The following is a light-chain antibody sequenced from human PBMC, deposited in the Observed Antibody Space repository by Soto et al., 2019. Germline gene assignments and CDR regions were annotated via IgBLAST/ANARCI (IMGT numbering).Light chain of an antibody. CDR3: SSYTSSSTLV. J-gene: IGLJ3*02. CDR2: EVR. CDR1: SSDVGGYDY. V-gene: IGLV2-14*01. Sequence: SALTQPASVSGSPGQSITISCTGTSSDVGGYDYVSWYQQHPGKAPKLMIFEVRNRPSGVSNRFSASKSGNTASLTISDLQAEDEADYHCSSYTSSSTLVFGGGTQLTVL.